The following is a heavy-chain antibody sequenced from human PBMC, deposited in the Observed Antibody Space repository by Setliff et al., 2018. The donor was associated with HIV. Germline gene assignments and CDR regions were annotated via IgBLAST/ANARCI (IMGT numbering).Heavy chain of an antibody. Sequence: LRLSCAASGFTFSSYWMSWVRQAPGKGLEWVANIKYDGSEKYYVGSVKGRFTISRDNAKNSLYLQMNSLRAEDTAVYYCAREPHELRYFDWLLYPAYYYCGMDVWGQGTTVTVSS. CDR1: GFTFSSYW. CDR3: AREPHELRYFDWLLYPAYYYCGMDV. CDR2: IKYDGSEK. V-gene: IGHV3-7*01. D-gene: IGHD3-9*01. J-gene: IGHJ6*02.